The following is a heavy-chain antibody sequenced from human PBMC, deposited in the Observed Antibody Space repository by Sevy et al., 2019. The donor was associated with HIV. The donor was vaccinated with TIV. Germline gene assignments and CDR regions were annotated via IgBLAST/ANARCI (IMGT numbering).Heavy chain of an antibody. CDR3: VKGARYTIPNDAFDI. D-gene: IGHD2-2*02. CDR1: GFTFSSNA. J-gene: IGHJ3*02. CDR2: ISGGGGDT. V-gene: IGHV3-23*01. Sequence: GGSLRLSCEASGFTFSSNAMSWVRQAPGKGLEWVSGISGGGGDTFYADSVKGRFTISRDNSKNTLFLQINSLRAEDTDLYYCVKGARYTIPNDAFDIWGQGTMVTVSS.